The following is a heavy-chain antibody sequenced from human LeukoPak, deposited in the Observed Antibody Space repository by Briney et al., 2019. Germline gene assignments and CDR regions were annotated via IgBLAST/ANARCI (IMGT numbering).Heavy chain of an antibody. D-gene: IGHD1-26*01. Sequence: SDTLSLTCTVSGDSISSSAYYWHWIRQSPGEGLDWIGTIYYSGRTSYNASLKSRVTISVETSKNQFSLQLSSVAATDTAVYYCARHLGGSSLFAYWGQGTLVTVSS. CDR1: GDSISSSAYY. V-gene: IGHV4-39*01. J-gene: IGHJ4*02. CDR3: ARHLGGSSLFAY. CDR2: IYYSGRT.